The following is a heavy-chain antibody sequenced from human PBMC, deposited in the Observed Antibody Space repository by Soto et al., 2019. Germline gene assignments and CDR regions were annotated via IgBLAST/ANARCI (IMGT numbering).Heavy chain of an antibody. CDR2: ISAYNGNT. Sequence: ASVKVSCKASGCAFTSYGISWVRQAPGQGLEWMGWISAYNGNTNYAQKPQGRVTMTTDTSTSTAYMELRSLRSDDTAVYYCAVNYYYYYMDVWGKGTTVTVSS. CDR1: GCAFTSYG. J-gene: IGHJ6*03. V-gene: IGHV1-18*01. CDR3: AVNYYYYYMDV.